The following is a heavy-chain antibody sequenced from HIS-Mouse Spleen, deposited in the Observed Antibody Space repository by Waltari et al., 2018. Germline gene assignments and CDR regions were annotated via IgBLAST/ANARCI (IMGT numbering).Heavy chain of an antibody. D-gene: IGHD6-6*01. Sequence: QVQLVESGGGVVQPGRSLRLSCAASGFTFSSYGMHWVRQAPGKGLEWVAVISYDGSNKYYADSVKGRFTISRDNSKNTLYLKMNSLRAEDTAVYYCAKAKYSSSSDAFDIWGQGTMVTVSS. V-gene: IGHV3-30*18. CDR3: AKAKYSSSSDAFDI. J-gene: IGHJ3*02. CDR2: ISYDGSNK. CDR1: GFTFSSYG.